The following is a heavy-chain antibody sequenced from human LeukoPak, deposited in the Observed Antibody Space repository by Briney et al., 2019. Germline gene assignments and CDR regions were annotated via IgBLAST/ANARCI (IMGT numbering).Heavy chain of an antibody. Sequence: PSATLSLTCTVSGGSISSSSYYWGWIRQPPGKGLEWIGSIYYSGSTYYNPSLKSRVTISVDTSKNQFSLKLSSVTAADTAVYYCARRPTITMVRGVTRWGQGTLVTVSS. CDR1: GGSISSSSYY. V-gene: IGHV4-39*01. D-gene: IGHD3-10*01. J-gene: IGHJ4*02. CDR3: ARRPTITMVRGVTR. CDR2: IYYSGST.